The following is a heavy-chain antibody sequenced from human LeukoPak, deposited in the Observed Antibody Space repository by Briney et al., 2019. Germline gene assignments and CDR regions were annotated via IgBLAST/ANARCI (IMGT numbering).Heavy chain of an antibody. CDR1: GGSMSSFY. V-gene: IGHV4-4*07. D-gene: IGHD4/OR15-4a*01. CDR2: IYTSGSTNS. CDR3: SRGGANDL. Sequence: PSETLSLTCTVSGGSMSSFYWSWIRQPAGKGLEWIGRIYTSGSTNSNSNPSLKSRVTMSVDTSKNQFSLNLTSVTAADTAVYFCSRGGANDLWGQGTLVTVSS. J-gene: IGHJ5*02.